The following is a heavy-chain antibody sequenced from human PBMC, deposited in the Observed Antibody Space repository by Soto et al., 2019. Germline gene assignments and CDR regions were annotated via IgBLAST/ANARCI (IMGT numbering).Heavy chain of an antibody. J-gene: IGHJ5*02. CDR1: GGSFSGYY. CDR3: ARAGVVVTASGKSWFDP. V-gene: IGHV4-34*01. Sequence: PSETLSLTCAVYGGSFSGYYWSWIRQPPGKGLEWIGEINHSGSTNYNPSLKSRVTISVDTSKNQFSLKLSSVTAADTAVYYCARAGVVVTASGKSWFDPWGQGTLVTVSS. D-gene: IGHD2-21*02. CDR2: INHSGST.